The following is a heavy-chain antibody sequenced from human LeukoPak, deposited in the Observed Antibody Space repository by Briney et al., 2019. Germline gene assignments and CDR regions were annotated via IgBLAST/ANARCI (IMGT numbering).Heavy chain of an antibody. CDR3: AKGQIITMVRGVPLYYFDY. J-gene: IGHJ4*02. D-gene: IGHD3-10*01. CDR2: ISGSGGST. Sequence: GGSLRLSCAASGFTFSSYAMSWVRQAPGKGLEWVSAISGSGGSTYYADSVKGRFTISRDDSKNTLYLQMNSLRAEDTAVYYCAKGQIITMVRGVPLYYFDYWGQGTLVTVSS. CDR1: GFTFSSYA. V-gene: IGHV3-23*01.